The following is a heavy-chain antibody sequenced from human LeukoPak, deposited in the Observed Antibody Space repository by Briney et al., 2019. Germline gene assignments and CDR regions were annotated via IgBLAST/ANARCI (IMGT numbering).Heavy chain of an antibody. D-gene: IGHD3-22*01. J-gene: IGHJ4*02. CDR2: IYYSGST. CDR1: GGSISYYY. V-gene: IGHV4-59*08. Sequence: SETLSLTCTVSGGSISYYYWSWIRQPPGKGLEWIGYIYYSGSTNYNPSLKSRVTISVDTSKNQFSLKLSSVTAADTAVYYCARRRYYYDSSGYSWDLFDYWGQGTLVTVSS. CDR3: ARRRYYYDSSGYSWDLFDY.